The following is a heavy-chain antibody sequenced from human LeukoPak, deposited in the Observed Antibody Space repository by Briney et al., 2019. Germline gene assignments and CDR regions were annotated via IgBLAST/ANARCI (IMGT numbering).Heavy chain of an antibody. J-gene: IGHJ6*02. Sequence: PSETLSLTCGVSGGSISSCHWSWIRQPPGKGLEWIGYIYYSGSTNYNPSLKSRVTISVDTSKNQFSLQVNSVTPEDMAVYYCARGRRDYYYGMDVWGQGTTVTVSS. CDR1: GGSISSCH. V-gene: IGHV4-59*12. CDR2: IYYSGST. CDR3: ARGRRDYYYGMDV.